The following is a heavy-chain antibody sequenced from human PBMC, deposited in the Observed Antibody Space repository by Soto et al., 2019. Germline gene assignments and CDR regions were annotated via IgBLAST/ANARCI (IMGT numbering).Heavy chain of an antibody. Sequence: GGSLRLSCAASGFPVSNYYMSLVRQAPGKGLEWVSFIYMGGSTYYADSVKGRFTISRDNSKNTVSLQMNRLSAEDTAVYYCANLHGANMAYWGKGTMVTVSS. J-gene: IGHJ4*02. CDR3: ANLHGANMAY. D-gene: IGHD4-17*01. V-gene: IGHV3-53*01. CDR2: IYMGGST. CDR1: GFPVSNYY.